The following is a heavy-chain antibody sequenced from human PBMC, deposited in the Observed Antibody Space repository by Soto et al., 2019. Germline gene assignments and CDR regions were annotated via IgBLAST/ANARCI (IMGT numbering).Heavy chain of an antibody. CDR1: GFTFSSYA. Sequence: EVQLLESGGGLVQPGGSLRLSCAASGFTFSSYAMSWVRQAPGKGLEWVSAISGSGGSTYYADSVKGRFTISRDNSKNTLYLQMNSLRAEDTAVYYCAKYFSRIAVAGMDFDYWGQGTLVTVSS. CDR3: AKYFSRIAVAGMDFDY. D-gene: IGHD6-19*01. CDR2: ISGSGGST. V-gene: IGHV3-23*01. J-gene: IGHJ4*02.